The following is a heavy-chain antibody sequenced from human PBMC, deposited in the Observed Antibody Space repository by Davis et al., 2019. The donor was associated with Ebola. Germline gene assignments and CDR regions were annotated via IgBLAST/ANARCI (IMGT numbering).Heavy chain of an antibody. CDR2: IHYNGHP. J-gene: IGHJ5*02. Sequence: GSLRLSCTVSGDSISRGSYYWSWIRQPPGKALEWIGYIHYNGHPKYNPSLNGRVSLSMDTSKRQLSLKLTSVTAADTAIYYCARGPIVARPGNWFDPWGRGTLVTVSS. CDR3: ARGPIVARPGNWFDP. CDR1: GDSISRGSYY. D-gene: IGHD6-6*01. V-gene: IGHV4-61*01.